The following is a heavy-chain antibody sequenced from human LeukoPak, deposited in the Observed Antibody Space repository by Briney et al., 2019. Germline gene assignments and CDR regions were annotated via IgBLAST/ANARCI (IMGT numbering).Heavy chain of an antibody. D-gene: IGHD1-1*01. CDR2: ISTSSHRI. CDR3: ARGLRETGFDS. J-gene: IGHJ4*02. V-gene: IGHV3-21*01. Sequence: PGGSLRLSCAASGFTFSSHAMNWVRQAPGKGLEWVSPISTSSHRIFDADSVKGRFTISRDNAKNALYLQMNSLRAEDTAVYYCARGLRETGFDSWGQGTLVTVSS. CDR1: GFTFSSHA.